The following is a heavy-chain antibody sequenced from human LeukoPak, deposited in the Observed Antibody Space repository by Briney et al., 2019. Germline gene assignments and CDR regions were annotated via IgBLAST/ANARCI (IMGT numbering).Heavy chain of an antibody. D-gene: IGHD1-26*01. CDR1: GFTLSSYT. CDR3: ARAQVGTPTDC. Sequence: GGSLRLSCAASGFTLSSYTMYWVRQAPGRGLVWVARFTSDGNSMTYADFVKGRFTVSRDIAKNTLYLQMNSLRAEDRAVYYCARAQVGTPTDCWGQGTLVTVSS. V-gene: IGHV3-74*01. J-gene: IGHJ4*02. CDR2: FTSDGNSM.